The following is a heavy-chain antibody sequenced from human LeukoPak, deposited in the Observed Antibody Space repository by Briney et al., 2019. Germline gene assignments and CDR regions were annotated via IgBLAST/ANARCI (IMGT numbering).Heavy chain of an antibody. D-gene: IGHD5-24*01. CDR2: LNPSGGSS. J-gene: IGHJ6*02. Sequence: ASVKVSCKASGYTVTSYYMHWVRQAPGQGLEWMAILNPSGGSSNYAQKFQGRATLTRATSTGAVYLELSSLRSEDTAVYYCASVYKHGMDVWGQGTTVIVSS. V-gene: IGHV1-46*01. CDR3: ASVYKHGMDV. CDR1: GYTVTSYY.